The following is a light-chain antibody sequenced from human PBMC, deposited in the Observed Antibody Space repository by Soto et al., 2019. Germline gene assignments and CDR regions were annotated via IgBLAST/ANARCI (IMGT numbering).Light chain of an antibody. CDR2: EVS. CDR1: SSDIGNYNY. V-gene: IGLV2-14*01. Sequence: QSVLTQPASVSGSPGQSITISCTGTSSDIGNYNYVSWYQQYPGKVPNPIIYEVSNRPSGVSNRFSGSKSGNTASLTISGLQAEDEADYYCSSFTGISTPYVFGTGTKVTVL. J-gene: IGLJ1*01. CDR3: SSFTGISTPYV.